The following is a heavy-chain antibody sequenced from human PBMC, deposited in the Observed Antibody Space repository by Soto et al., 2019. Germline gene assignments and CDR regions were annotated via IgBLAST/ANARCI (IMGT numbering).Heavy chain of an antibody. D-gene: IGHD2-15*01. CDR3: ARDRFRSLLSLVYWFDP. Sequence: GGSLRLSCAASGFTFSDYYMSWIRQAPGKGLEWVSYISSSGSTIYYADSVKGRFTISRDKSTSTAYMELSSLRSEDTAVYYCARDRFRSLLSLVYWFDPWGQGTLVTVSS. CDR2: ISSSGSTI. V-gene: IGHV3-11*01. J-gene: IGHJ5*02. CDR1: GFTFSDYY.